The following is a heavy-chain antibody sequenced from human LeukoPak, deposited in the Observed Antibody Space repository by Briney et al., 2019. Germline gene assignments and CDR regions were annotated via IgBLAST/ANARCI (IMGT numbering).Heavy chain of an antibody. CDR2: IYYSGST. CDR1: GGSISSYY. D-gene: IGHD4-23*01. CDR3: ARHSYGGNSYFDY. J-gene: IGHJ4*02. Sequence: PSETLSLTCTVSGGSISSYYWSWIRQPPGKGLEWIGYIYYSGSTNYNPSLKSRVTISVDTSKNQFSLKLSSVTAADTAVYYCARHSYGGNSYFDYWGQGTLVTVSS. V-gene: IGHV4-59*08.